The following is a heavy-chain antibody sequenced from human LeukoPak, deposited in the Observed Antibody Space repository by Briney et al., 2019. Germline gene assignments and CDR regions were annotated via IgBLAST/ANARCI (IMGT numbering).Heavy chain of an antibody. CDR3: ARPWTIFGERYFDL. J-gene: IGHJ2*01. D-gene: IGHD3-3*01. V-gene: IGHV3-66*01. Sequence: GWSLRLSCAASGFTVSSNYMSWVRQAPGKGLEWGSVIYSGGNTYYADSVKGRFTISRDNSKNTLYLHMNSLRAEDTAVYYCARPWTIFGERYFDLWGRGTLVTVSS. CDR1: GFTVSSNY. CDR2: IYSGGNT.